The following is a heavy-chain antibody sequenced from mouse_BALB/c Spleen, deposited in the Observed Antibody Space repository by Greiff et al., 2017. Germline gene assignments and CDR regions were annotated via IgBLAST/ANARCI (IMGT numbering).Heavy chain of an antibody. CDR1: GFSLTSYG. CDR3: ARAYDYEGWYFDV. J-gene: IGHJ1*01. Sequence: QVHVKQSGPGLVQPSQSLSITCTVSGFSLTSYGVHWVRQSPGKGLEWLGVIWSGGSTDYNAAFISRLSISKDNSKSQVFFKMNSLQANDTAIYYCARAYDYEGWYFDVWGAGTTVTVSS. V-gene: IGHV2-2*02. CDR2: IWSGGST. D-gene: IGHD2-4*01.